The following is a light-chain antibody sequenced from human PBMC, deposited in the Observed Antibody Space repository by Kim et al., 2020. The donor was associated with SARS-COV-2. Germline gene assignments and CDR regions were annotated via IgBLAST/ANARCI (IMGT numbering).Light chain of an antibody. J-gene: IGKJ4*01. CDR2: GAS. CDR3: QHYAALPLT. V-gene: IGKV3-20*01. Sequence: EIVLTQSPGTLSLSPGEIATLSCRASQSVTNKLAWYQQKPGQGPRLLIFGASSRATGIPNRFSGSGSGTDFTLTISRLEPEDFAVYFCQHYAALPLTFGGGTKVDIK. CDR1: QSVTNK.